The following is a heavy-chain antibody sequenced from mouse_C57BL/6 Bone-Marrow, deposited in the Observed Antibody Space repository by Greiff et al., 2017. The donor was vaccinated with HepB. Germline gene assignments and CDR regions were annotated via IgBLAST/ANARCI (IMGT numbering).Heavy chain of an antibody. CDR1: GFSLSTFGMG. D-gene: IGHD1-1*01. V-gene: IGHV8-8*01. CDR2: IGWDDDK. CDR3: ARWGYYYGSNVAY. J-gene: IGHJ3*01. Sequence: QVTLKVCGPGILQPSQTLSLTCSFSGFSLSTFGMGVGWIRQPSGKGLEWLVHIGWDDDKYYNPALKSRLTISKDTSKNQVFLKIANMDTADTATYYCARWGYYYGSNVAYWGQGTLVTVSA.